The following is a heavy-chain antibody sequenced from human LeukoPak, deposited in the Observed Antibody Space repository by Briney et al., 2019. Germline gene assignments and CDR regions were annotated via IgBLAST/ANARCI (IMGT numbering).Heavy chain of an antibody. D-gene: IGHD2-15*01. CDR2: ISNNGGYT. V-gene: IGHV3-23*01. CDR3: AKQLGYCSDGSCYFPY. CDR1: GFTFSSSA. Sequence: GGSLRLSCAASGFTFSSSAMSWVHQAPGKGLEWVSAISNNGGYTYYADSVQGRFTISRDNSKSTLCLQMNSLRAEDTAVYYCAKQLGYCSDGSCYFPYWGQGTLVTVSS. J-gene: IGHJ4*02.